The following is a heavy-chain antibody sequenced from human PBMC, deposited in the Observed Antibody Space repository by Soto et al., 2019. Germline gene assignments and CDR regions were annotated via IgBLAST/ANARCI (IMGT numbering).Heavy chain of an antibody. CDR3: ARGRRDFWSGYYRWFYP. V-gene: IGHV4-34*01. D-gene: IGHD3-3*01. J-gene: IGHJ5*02. CDR2: MNHSGCN. Sequence: MVLTYASYCRSSSSYYWSWIPQPPVRGLGWIGDMNHSGCNNYNPSLKSRVTISVDTSKNQFSLSLSSVTAADTAVYDCARGRRDFWSGYYRWFYPWGHVSLVTVS. CDR1: CRSSSSYY.